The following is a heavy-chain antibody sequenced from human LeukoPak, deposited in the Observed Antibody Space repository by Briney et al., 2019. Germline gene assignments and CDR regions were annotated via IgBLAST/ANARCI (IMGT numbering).Heavy chain of an antibody. CDR1: GFTFSYFW. V-gene: IGHV3-74*01. D-gene: IGHD4-17*01. CDR2: INTDGSYS. Sequence: PGTSLRLSCAASGFTFSYFWMHWFRQTPGKGLVWVSCINTDGSYSSYADSVKGRFTISRDNVRNTLYLQMNSLRAEDSAVYYCARDFDGPRASDYWGQGISVTVSS. J-gene: IGHJ4*02. CDR3: ARDFDGPRASDY.